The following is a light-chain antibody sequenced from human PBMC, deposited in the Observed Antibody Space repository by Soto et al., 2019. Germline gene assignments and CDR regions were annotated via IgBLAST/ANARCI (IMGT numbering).Light chain of an antibody. CDR2: DAS. CDR1: QSISNW. Sequence: DIQMTQSPSTLSASVGDKVTITCRASQSISNWLACYQHTPGKAPKLLIYDASSLKSGVPSRFSGSGSGTEFTLTTSSLQPDQFATYYCQQYSSLHTFGQGTKLEIK. V-gene: IGKV1-5*01. J-gene: IGKJ2*01. CDR3: QQYSSLHT.